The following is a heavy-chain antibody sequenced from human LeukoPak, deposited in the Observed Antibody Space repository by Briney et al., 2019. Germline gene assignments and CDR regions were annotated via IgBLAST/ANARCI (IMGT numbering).Heavy chain of an antibody. CDR2: INTDGSST. D-gene: IGHD2-2*01. CDR3: ARVRYCSSTSCRNPWFDP. V-gene: IGHV3-74*01. Sequence: PGGSLRLSCAASGFTFSSYWMHWVRQAPGKGLVWVSRINTDGSSTSYADSVKGRFTISRDNAKNTLYLQMNSLRAEDTAVYYCARVRYCSSTSCRNPWFDPWGQGTLVTVSS. CDR1: GFTFSSYW. J-gene: IGHJ5*02.